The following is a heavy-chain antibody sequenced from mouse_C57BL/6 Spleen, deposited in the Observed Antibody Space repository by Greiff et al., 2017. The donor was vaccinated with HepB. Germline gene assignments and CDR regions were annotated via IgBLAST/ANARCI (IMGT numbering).Heavy chain of an antibody. V-gene: IGHV5-16*01. CDR1: GFTFSDYY. CDR2: INYDGSST. J-gene: IGHJ1*03. D-gene: IGHD2-3*01. Sequence: EVMLVESEGGLVQPGSSMKLSCTASGFTFSDYYMAWVRQVPEKGLEWVANINYDGSSTYYLDSLKSRFIISRDNAKNILYLQMSSLKSEDTATYYCARGEMDGYWYFDVWGTGTTVTVSS. CDR3: ARGEMDGYWYFDV.